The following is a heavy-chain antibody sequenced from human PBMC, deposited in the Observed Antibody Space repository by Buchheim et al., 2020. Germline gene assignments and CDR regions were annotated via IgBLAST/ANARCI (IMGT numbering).Heavy chain of an antibody. D-gene: IGHD1-14*01. V-gene: IGHV3-33*01. CDR3: ARELQTGSTTGFDI. J-gene: IGHJ3*02. Sequence: QEQLVESGGGVVQPGRSLRLSCVASGFTFSSCGMHWVRQAPGKGLEWVAVIWTDGSKKDYADSVKGRFTISRDNPQNTVVVEMESLRVEDTAVYYCARELQTGSTTGFDIWGHGT. CDR2: IWTDGSKK. CDR1: GFTFSSCG.